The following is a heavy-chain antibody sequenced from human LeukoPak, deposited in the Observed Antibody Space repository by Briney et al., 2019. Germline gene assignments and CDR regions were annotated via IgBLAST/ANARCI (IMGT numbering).Heavy chain of an antibody. CDR2: IRGGGGVT. CDR1: GFIFSNYA. CDR3: ARAVSSLYGMDV. V-gene: IGHV3-23*01. J-gene: IGHJ6*02. D-gene: IGHD6-13*01. Sequence: GGSLRLSCAASGFIFSNYAMNWVRQAPGKGLEWVSVIRGGGGVTFYADSVKDRFTISRDNSKNTLYLQMNSLTAEDTAVYYCARAVSSLYGMDVWGQGTTVTVSS.